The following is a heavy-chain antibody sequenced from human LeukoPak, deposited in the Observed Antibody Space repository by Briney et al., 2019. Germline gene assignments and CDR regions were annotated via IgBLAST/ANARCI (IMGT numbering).Heavy chain of an antibody. V-gene: IGHV3-23*01. CDR3: ARDGWFGDYNWFDP. J-gene: IGHJ5*02. CDR1: GFTFSSYA. Sequence: GGSLRLSCAASGFTFSSYAMSWVRQAPGKGLEWVSAISGSGGSTYYADSVKGRFTISRDNSKNTLYLQMNSLRAEDTAMYYCARDGWFGDYNWFDPWGQGTLVTVSS. D-gene: IGHD3-10*01. CDR2: ISGSGGST.